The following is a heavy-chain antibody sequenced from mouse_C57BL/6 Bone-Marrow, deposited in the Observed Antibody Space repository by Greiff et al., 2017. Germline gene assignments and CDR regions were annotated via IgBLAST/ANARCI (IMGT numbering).Heavy chain of an antibody. D-gene: IGHD1-1*01. V-gene: IGHV1-54*01. Sequence: QVQLQQSGAELVRPGTSVKVSCKASGYAFTNYLIEWVKQRPGQGLEWIGVINPGSGGTNYNEKFKGKETLTADKSSSTAYMQLSSLTSEDSAVYFCARSPTVVATEGAWFAYWGQGTLVTVSA. CDR3: ARSPTVVATEGAWFAY. J-gene: IGHJ3*01. CDR1: GYAFTNYL. CDR2: INPGSGGT.